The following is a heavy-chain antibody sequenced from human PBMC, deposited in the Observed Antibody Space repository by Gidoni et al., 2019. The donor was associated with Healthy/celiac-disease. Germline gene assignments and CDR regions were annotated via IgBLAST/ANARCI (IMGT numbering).Heavy chain of an antibody. Sequence: QVQLVQAGAEVKKPGSSVNVSCKASGGTFSSYAISWVRQAPGQGLEWMGGIIPIFGTANYAQKFQGRVTITADKSTSTAYMGLSSLRSEDTAEYYCARELVYDSSGYYPFDYWGQGTLVTVSS. CDR2: IIPIFGTA. J-gene: IGHJ4*02. D-gene: IGHD3-22*01. CDR1: GGTFSSYA. V-gene: IGHV1-69*06. CDR3: ARELVYDSSGYYPFDY.